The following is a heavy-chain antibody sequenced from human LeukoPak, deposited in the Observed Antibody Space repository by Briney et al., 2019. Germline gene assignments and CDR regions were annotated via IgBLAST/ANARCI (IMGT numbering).Heavy chain of an antibody. V-gene: IGHV4-39*01. J-gene: IGHJ3*01. CDR3: ARSYCSSMSCCAVGAFDL. D-gene: IGHD2-2*01. CDR2: VYYSGST. CDR1: GGSIGSSSFY. Sequence: SETLSLTCTVSGGSIGSSSFYWGWIRQPPGKGLEWIGSVYYSGSTYYNPSLKSRVTLSVDTSKNQFSLKLSSVTAADTAVYYCARSYCSSMSCCAVGAFDLWGQGTMVTVSS.